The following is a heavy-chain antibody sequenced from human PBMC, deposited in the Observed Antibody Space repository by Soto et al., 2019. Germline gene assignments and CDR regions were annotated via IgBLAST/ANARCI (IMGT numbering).Heavy chain of an antibody. Sequence: LRLSCAASGFTFSSYAMHWVRQAPGKGLAWVAVISYDGSNKYYADSVKGRFTISRDNSKNTLYLQMNSLRAEDTAVYYCARGYCSSTSCYTSSYYYYGMDVWGQGTTVTVSS. CDR1: GFTFSSYA. V-gene: IGHV3-30-3*01. CDR2: ISYDGSNK. J-gene: IGHJ6*02. D-gene: IGHD2-2*02. CDR3: ARGYCSSTSCYTSSYYYYGMDV.